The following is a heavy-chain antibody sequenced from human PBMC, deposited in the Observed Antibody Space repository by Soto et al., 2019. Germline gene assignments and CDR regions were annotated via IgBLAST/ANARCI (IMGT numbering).Heavy chain of an antibody. CDR3: EGGLRVFYSLSSFEQCFDY. CDR2: INHSGST. V-gene: IGHV4-34*01. D-gene: IGHD2-15*01. CDR1: GGSFSGYY. Sequence: SETLSLTCAVYGGSFSGYYWSWIRQPPGKGLEWIGEINHSGSTNYNPSLKSRVTISVDTSKNQFSLKLSSVTAADTAVYDCEGGLRVFYSLSSFEQCFDYWGLGAPVTVS. J-gene: IGHJ4*01.